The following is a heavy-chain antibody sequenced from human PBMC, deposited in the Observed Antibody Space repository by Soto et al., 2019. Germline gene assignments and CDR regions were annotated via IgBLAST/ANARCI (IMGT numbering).Heavy chain of an antibody. D-gene: IGHD6-13*01. J-gene: IGHJ4*02. CDR3: ARVMGSGTVGVFDY. CDR2: IYWDNYN. Sequence: QITLKESGPTLVKPTQTLTLTCTFSGFSLSSSGVGVGWIRQPPGKALEWLALIYWDNYNQYSPSLKNRFTITKDTSKNQVVLTMTKMEPVDTGTYYCARVMGSGTVGVFDYWGQGTLVTVSS. CDR1: GFSLSSSGVG. V-gene: IGHV2-5*02.